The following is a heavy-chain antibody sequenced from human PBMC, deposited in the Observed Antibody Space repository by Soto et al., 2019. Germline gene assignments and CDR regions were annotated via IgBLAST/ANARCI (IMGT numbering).Heavy chain of an antibody. CDR3: AREVQVHTPAFVY. CDR2: ISPMFGAA. J-gene: IGHJ4*02. D-gene: IGHD3-10*01. CDR1: GGTFNTYA. V-gene: IGHV1-69*19. Sequence: QVQLVQSGAEMKKPGSSVKVSCQSSGGTFNTYAMNWVRQAPGQVPECMGDISPMFGAANYAPKFQGRVTITADESTGTSYMQLSSLTSEDTALYFCAREVQVHTPAFVYWGQGTLVTVSS.